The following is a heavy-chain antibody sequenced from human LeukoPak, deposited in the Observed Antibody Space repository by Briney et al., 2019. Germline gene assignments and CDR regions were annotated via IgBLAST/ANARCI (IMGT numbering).Heavy chain of an antibody. Sequence: GGSLRLSCATSGFNFDNAWMNWVRQAPGEGLEWVANIKQDGSDTYYVDSVKGRFTISRDNAKNSLYLDMNGLRVDDTAVYHCARGSRYYGMDVWGQGTTVTVSS. J-gene: IGHJ6*02. CDR1: GFNFDNAW. CDR3: ARGSRYYGMDV. V-gene: IGHV3-7*01. CDR2: IKQDGSDT.